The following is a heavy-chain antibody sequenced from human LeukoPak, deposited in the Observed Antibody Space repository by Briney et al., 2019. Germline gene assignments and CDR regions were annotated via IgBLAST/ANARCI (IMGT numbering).Heavy chain of an antibody. CDR3: ASLYGSGSYYVDY. V-gene: IGHV4-31*03. CDR1: GDSISSGGYY. J-gene: IGHJ4*02. CDR2: IYYSGSA. Sequence: PSETLSLTCTVSGDSISSGGYYWSWIRQHPGKGLEWIGYIYYSGSAYYNPFLKSRVSISVDRSKNQFSLKLSSVTAADTAVYYCASLYGSGSYYVDYWGQGTLVTASS. D-gene: IGHD3-10*01.